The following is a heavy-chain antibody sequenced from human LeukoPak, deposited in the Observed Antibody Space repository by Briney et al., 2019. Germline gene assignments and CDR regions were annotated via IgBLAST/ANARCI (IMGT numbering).Heavy chain of an antibody. Sequence: PGGSLRLSCAASGFTFSSYSMNWVRQAPGKGLEWVSSISSSSSYIYYADSVKGRFTISKDNAKNSLYLQMNSLRAEDTAVYYCARHPSLEWLLLPRLDAFDIWGQGTMVTVSS. D-gene: IGHD3-3*01. CDR3: ARHPSLEWLLLPRLDAFDI. CDR1: GFTFSSYS. V-gene: IGHV3-21*01. J-gene: IGHJ3*02. CDR2: ISSSSSYI.